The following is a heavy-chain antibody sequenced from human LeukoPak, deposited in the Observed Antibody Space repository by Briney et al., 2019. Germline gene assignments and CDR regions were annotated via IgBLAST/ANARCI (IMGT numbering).Heavy chain of an antibody. CDR2: VDGGGDGT. V-gene: IGHV3-23*01. CDR3: AKAPFYFDY. D-gene: IGHD3-16*01. Sequence: PGGSLRLSCAASGFTLSSYAMTWVRQAPGRGLEWFSSVDGGGDGTYYADSVKGRFTISRDNSKNTLYLQMNSLRAEDTAIYYCAKAPFYFDYWGQGTLVTVSS. CDR1: GFTLSSYA. J-gene: IGHJ4*02.